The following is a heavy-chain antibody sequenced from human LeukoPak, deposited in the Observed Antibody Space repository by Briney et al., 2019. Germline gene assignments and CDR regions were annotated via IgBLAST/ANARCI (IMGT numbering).Heavy chain of an antibody. CDR3: ARDRGGLLWFGELSPFDY. CDR1: GDSITSGSHY. J-gene: IGHJ4*02. Sequence: SETLSLTCTVSGDSITSGSHYWNWIRQPAGKGLEWIGRIYISGSTNYNPSLKSRVTMSIDTPKNQFSLKLSSVTAADTAVYYCARDRGGLLWFGELSPFDYWGQGTLVTVSS. D-gene: IGHD3-10*01. V-gene: IGHV4-61*02. CDR2: IYISGST.